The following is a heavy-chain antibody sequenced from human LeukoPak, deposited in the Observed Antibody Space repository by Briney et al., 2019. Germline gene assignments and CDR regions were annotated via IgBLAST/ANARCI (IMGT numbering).Heavy chain of an antibody. Sequence: GGSLRLSCAASGFSFSSYAMSWVRQAPGKGLEWVSSNSHDGGGKYYADSVKGRFTISRDNSKGTLYLQMNSLRAEDTAVYYCARDPSSYYYDSSGQLNWFDPWGQGTLVTVSS. CDR3: ARDPSSYYYDSSGQLNWFDP. D-gene: IGHD3-22*01. J-gene: IGHJ5*02. CDR2: NSHDGGGK. V-gene: IGHV3-23*01. CDR1: GFSFSSYA.